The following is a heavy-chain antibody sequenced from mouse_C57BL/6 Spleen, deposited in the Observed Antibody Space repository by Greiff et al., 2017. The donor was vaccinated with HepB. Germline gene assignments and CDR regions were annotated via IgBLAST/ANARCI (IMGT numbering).Heavy chain of an antibody. D-gene: IGHD1-1*01. CDR3: TRYPSNYYGSSRDWYFDV. CDR2: IYPGNSDT. CDR1: GYTFTSYW. J-gene: IGHJ1*03. Sequence: EVQLQQSGTVLARPGASVKMSCKTSGYTFTSYWMHWVKQRPGQGLEWIGAIYPGNSDTSYNQKFKGKAKLTAVTSASTAYMELSSLTNEDSAVYYCTRYPSNYYGSSRDWYFDVWGTGTTVTVSS. V-gene: IGHV1-5*01.